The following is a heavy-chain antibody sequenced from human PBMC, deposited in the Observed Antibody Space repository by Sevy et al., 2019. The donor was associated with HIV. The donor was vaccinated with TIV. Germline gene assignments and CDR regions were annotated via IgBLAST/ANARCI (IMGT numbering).Heavy chain of an antibody. V-gene: IGHV4-59*01. CDR2: IYYSGST. D-gene: IGHD3-10*01. CDR3: ATMASGSNYFDF. CDR1: GGSISSYF. Sequence: SETLSLTCTVSGGSISSYFWNWIRQPPGKGLEWIGYIYYSGSTYYNPTLKSRVTISVDTSKNQVSLKLNSVTAPDSAVYYCATMASGSNYFDFWGQGTLVTVSS. J-gene: IGHJ4*02.